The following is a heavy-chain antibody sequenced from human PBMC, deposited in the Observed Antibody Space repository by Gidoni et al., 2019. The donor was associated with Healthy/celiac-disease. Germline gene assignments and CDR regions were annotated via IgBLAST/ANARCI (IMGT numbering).Heavy chain of an antibody. CDR2: IYYREST. CDR3: ARRGWFGELAYFDY. Sequence: QLQLQESGPGLVKPSETLSLPCTVSGCSISSSSYYWGWIRQPPGKGLEWIGSIYYRESTYYNPSLKSRVTISVDTSKNQFSLKLSSVTAADTAVYYCARRGWFGELAYFDYWGQGTLVTVSS. J-gene: IGHJ4*02. D-gene: IGHD3-10*01. V-gene: IGHV4-39*01. CDR1: GCSISSSSYY.